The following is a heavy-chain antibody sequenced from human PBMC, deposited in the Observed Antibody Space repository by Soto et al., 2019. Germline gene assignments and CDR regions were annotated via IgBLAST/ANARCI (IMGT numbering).Heavy chain of an antibody. CDR1: GFTFSSYW. J-gene: IGHJ3*02. V-gene: IGHV3-7*01. D-gene: IGHD3-3*01. CDR3: ATILNRAFET. Sequence: EVQLVESGGGLVQPGGSLRLSCAASGFTFSSYWMSWVRQAPGRGLGWMGNIKQDGTEKDYVDSVKGRFTISRDNARNSVFLQMDSLRADDTAVYYCATILNRAFETWGQGTMVTVSS. CDR2: IKQDGTEK.